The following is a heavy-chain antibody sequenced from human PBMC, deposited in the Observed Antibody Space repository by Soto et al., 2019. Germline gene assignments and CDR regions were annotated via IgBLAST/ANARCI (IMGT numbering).Heavy chain of an antibody. D-gene: IGHD5-18*01. V-gene: IGHV3-21*01. CDR3: ARAEVSYGTDDYYYYYGMDV. CDR1: GFTFSSYS. Sequence: GGSLRLSCAASGFTFSSYSMNWVRQAPGKGLEWVSSISSSSSYIYYADSVKGRFTISRDNAKNSLYLQMNSLRAEDTAVYYCARAEVSYGTDDYYYYYGMDVWGQGTTVTVSS. J-gene: IGHJ6*02. CDR2: ISSSSSYI.